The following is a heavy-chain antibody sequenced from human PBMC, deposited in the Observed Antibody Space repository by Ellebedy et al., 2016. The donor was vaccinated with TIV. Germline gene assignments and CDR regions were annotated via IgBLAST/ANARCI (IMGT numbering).Heavy chain of an antibody. D-gene: IGHD3-22*01. V-gene: IGHV3-23*01. J-gene: IGHJ4*02. CDR1: GYTFRNYA. Sequence: GESLKISCGTSGYTFRNYAMSWVRQAPGKGLEWVSGISGSGDRIYYADSVKGRFTISRDNSKNTLYLQINSLRAEDTAVYFCARAGNYDQLSPSGGYWGQGTLVIVSS. CDR2: ISGSGDRI. CDR3: ARAGNYDQLSPSGGY.